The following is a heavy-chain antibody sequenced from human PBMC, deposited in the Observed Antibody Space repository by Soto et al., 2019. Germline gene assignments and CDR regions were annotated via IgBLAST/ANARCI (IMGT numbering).Heavy chain of an antibody. CDR3: ARDPNIVLVPAALRSYYYYYGMDV. D-gene: IGHD2-2*01. CDR1: GFTFSSYS. V-gene: IGHV3-48*01. CDR2: ISSSSSTI. J-gene: IGHJ6*02. Sequence: GGSLRLSCAASGFTFSSYSMNWVRQAPGKGLEWVSYISSSSSTIYYADSVKGRFTISRDNAKNSLYLQMNSLRAEDTAVYYCARDPNIVLVPAALRSYYYYYGMDVWGQGTTVTVSS.